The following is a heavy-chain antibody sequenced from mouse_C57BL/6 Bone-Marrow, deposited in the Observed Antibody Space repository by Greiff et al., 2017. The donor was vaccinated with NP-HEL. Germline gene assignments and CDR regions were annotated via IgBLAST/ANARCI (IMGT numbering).Heavy chain of an antibody. CDR2: IWSGGST. Sequence: VKLMESGPGLVQPSQSLSITCTVSGFSLTSYGVHWVRQSPGKGLEWLGVIWSGGSTDYNAAFISRLSISKDNSKSQVFFKMNSLQADDTAIYYCARGGVTRTDDFDYWGQGTTLTVSS. CDR3: ARGGVTRTDDFDY. D-gene: IGHD2-2*01. J-gene: IGHJ2*01. V-gene: IGHV2-2*01. CDR1: GFSLTSYG.